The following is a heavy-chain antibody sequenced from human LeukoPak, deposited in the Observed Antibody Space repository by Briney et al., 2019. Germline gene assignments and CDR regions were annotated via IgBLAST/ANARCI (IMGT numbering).Heavy chain of an antibody. V-gene: IGHV4-39*07. CDR3: ARLEWELNFDY. CDR1: GGSISSGSYY. CDR2: IYYSGST. Sequence: KPSETLSLTCTVSGGSISSGSYYWGWIRQPPGKGLEWIGNIYYSGSTNYNPSLKSRVTISVDTSKNQFSLKLSSVTAADTAVYYCARLEWELNFDYWGQGTLVTVSS. D-gene: IGHD1-26*01. J-gene: IGHJ4*02.